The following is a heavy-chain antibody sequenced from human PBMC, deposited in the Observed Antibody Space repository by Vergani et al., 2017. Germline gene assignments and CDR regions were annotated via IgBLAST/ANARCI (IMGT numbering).Heavy chain of an antibody. D-gene: IGHD2-2*01. Sequence: EVQLVESGGGLVQPGGSLRLSCAASGFTFSNYWMSWVRQAPGKGLEWVANIKQDGSEKYYVDSVKGRFTISRDNAKKSLYLQMNSLRAEDTAVYYCAREGYCSSRSCHAIGYWGQGTLVTVSS. V-gene: IGHV3-7*01. CDR1: GFTFSNYW. CDR3: AREGYCSSRSCHAIGY. CDR2: IKQDGSEK. J-gene: IGHJ4*02.